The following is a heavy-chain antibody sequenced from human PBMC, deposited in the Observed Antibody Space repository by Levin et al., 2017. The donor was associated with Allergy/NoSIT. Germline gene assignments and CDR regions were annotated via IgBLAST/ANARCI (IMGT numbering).Heavy chain of an antibody. CDR2: IYSGGGT. CDR3: ARDSPYIVATTSNYYYSFDV. V-gene: IGHV3-53*01. CDR1: GFTVSSNH. D-gene: IGHD5-12*01. J-gene: IGHJ6*02. Sequence: LSGGSLRLSCAASGFTVSSNHMSWVRQAPGKGLEWVSVIYSGGGTYYADSVKGRFTISRDNSKNTLYLQINSLRAGDTAVYYCARDSPYIVATTSNYYYSFDVWGRGTTVTVSS.